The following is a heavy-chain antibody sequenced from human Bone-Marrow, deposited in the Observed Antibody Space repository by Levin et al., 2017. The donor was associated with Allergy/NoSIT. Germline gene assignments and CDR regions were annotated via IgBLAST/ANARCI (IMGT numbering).Heavy chain of an antibody. Sequence: GGSLRLSCAASGFTFSNAWMSWVRQAPGKGLEWVGRIKSKTDGGTTDYAAPVKGRFTISRDDSKNTLYLQMNSLKTEDTAVYYCTTADIVVVPAAEYYYYYGMDVWGQGTTVTVSS. CDR2: IKSKTDGGTT. V-gene: IGHV3-15*01. J-gene: IGHJ6*02. CDR3: TTADIVVVPAAEYYYYYGMDV. D-gene: IGHD2-2*01. CDR1: GFTFSNAW.